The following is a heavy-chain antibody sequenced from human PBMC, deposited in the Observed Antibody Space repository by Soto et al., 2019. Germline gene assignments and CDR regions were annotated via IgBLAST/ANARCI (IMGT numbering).Heavy chain of an antibody. CDR1: GGTFSSYA. J-gene: IGHJ4*02. CDR2: IMPTFRTT. D-gene: IGHD6-19*01. Sequence: GASVKVSCKSSGGTFSSYAVSWVRQAPGQGLEWMGVIMPTFRTTNYAQTFQGRVTITADESTSTTYMELSSLKSEDTAVYYCARDLGGSGWLSDFFDYWGQGTLVTVSS. CDR3: ARDLGGSGWLSDFFDY. V-gene: IGHV1-69*13.